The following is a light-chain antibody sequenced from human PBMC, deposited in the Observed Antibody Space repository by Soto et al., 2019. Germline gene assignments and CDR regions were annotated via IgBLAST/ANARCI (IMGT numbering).Light chain of an antibody. J-gene: IGLJ1*01. CDR1: SSDVGGYNY. Sequence: VLTQPPSASGSPGQSVTISCTGTSSDVGGYNYVSWYQQHPGKAPKLMIYEVSKRPSGVPDRFSGSKSGNTASLTVSGLRAEDEADYYCSSYAGSNNYVFGTGTKVTVL. CDR3: SSYAGSNNYV. CDR2: EVS. V-gene: IGLV2-8*01.